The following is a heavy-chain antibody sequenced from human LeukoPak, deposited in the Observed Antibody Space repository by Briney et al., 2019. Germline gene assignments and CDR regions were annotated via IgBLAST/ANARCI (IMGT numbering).Heavy chain of an antibody. CDR2: IYTSGST. D-gene: IGHD6-19*01. V-gene: IGHV4-4*07. Sequence: PSETLSLTCTVSGGSISSYYWSWIRQPAGKGLEWIGRIYTSGSTNYNPSLKSRVTISVDTSKNQFSLKLSSVTAADTAVYYCARPGGSSSGWYRYNWFDPWGQGTLVTVSS. CDR1: GGSISSYY. J-gene: IGHJ5*02. CDR3: ARPGGSSSGWYRYNWFDP.